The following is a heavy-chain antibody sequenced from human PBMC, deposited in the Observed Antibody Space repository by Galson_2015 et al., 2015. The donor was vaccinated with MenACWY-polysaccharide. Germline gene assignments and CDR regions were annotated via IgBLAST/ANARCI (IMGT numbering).Heavy chain of an antibody. CDR3: ATGYSSSWFWFDP. Sequence: SVKVSCKVSGYTLTELSMHWVRQAPGKGLEWMGGFDPEDGETIYAQKFQGRVTMTEDTSTDTAYMELSSLRSEDTAVYYCATGYSSSWFWFDPWGQGTLVTVSS. CDR1: GYTLTELS. D-gene: IGHD6-13*01. CDR2: FDPEDGET. J-gene: IGHJ5*02. V-gene: IGHV1-24*01.